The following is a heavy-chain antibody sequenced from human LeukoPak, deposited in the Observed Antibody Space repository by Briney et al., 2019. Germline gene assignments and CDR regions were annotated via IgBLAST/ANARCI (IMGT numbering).Heavy chain of an antibody. J-gene: IGHJ4*02. CDR1: GFTFNNYA. V-gene: IGHV3-23*01. D-gene: IGHD1-26*01. Sequence: PGGSLRLSCAASGFTFNNYAMSWVRQAPGKGLEWVSAISDNGGDTKYADSVKGRFTISRDNSKNTLYLQMNSLRVEDTAIYYCARVRGPVGVPNEAYDYWGQGTLVTVSS. CDR3: ARVRGPVGVPNEAYDY. CDR2: ISDNGGDT.